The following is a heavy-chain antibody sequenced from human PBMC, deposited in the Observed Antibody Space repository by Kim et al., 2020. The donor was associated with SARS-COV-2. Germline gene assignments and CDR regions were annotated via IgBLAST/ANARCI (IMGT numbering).Heavy chain of an antibody. J-gene: IGHJ6*02. CDR1: GGSVSSGSYY. CDR2: IYYSGST. CDR3: ARDRGYSGYDYGSDYYYGMDV. Sequence: SETLSLTCTVSGGSVSSGSYYWSWIRQPPGKGLEWIGYIYYSGSTNYNPSLKSRVTISVDTSKNQFSLKLSSVTAADTAVYYCARDRGYSGYDYGSDYYYGMDVWGQGTTVTVSS. D-gene: IGHD5-12*01. V-gene: IGHV4-61*01.